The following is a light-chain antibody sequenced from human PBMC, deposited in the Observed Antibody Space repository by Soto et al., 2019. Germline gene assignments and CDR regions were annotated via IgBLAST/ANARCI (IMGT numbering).Light chain of an antibody. CDR1: SSDVGAYNH. CDR2: GVT. J-gene: IGLJ2*01. Sequence: QSALTQPPSASGSPGQSVTIPRTGTSSDVGAYNHVSWYQQHPGKPPKLIIYGVTDRTSGVPDRFSGSKSGNTASLTVSGLQAEDEADYYCTSYGGRDDTIFGGGTKLTVL. V-gene: IGLV2-8*01. CDR3: TSYGGRDDTI.